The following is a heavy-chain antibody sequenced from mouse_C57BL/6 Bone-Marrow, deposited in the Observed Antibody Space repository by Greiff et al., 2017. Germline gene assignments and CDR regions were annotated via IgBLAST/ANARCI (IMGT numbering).Heavy chain of an antibody. V-gene: IGHV1-15*01. CDR2: IDPETGGT. CDR3: TVTTVVADD. CDR1: GYTFTDYE. D-gene: IGHD1-1*01. J-gene: IGHJ2*01. Sequence: QVQLQQSGAELVRPGASVTLSCKASGYTFTDYEMHWVKQTPVHGLEWIGAIDPETGGTAYNQKFKGQAILTADKSSSTAYMELRSLTSEDSAVYYCTVTTVVADDWGQGTTLTVSS.